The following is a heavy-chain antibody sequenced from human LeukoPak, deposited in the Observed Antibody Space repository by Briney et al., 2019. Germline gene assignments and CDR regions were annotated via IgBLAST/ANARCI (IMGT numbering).Heavy chain of an antibody. CDR3: ALSLKGGTTDY. CDR2: VNHSGGS. D-gene: IGHD1-7*01. V-gene: IGHV4-34*01. CDR1: GGSFSGYY. J-gene: IGHJ4*02. Sequence: SETLSLTCAVYGGSFSGYYWSWIRQPPGKGLEWIGEVNHSGGSNYNPSLKSRVTLSVDTSKKQLSLKLSSVTAADTAVYYCALSLKGGTTDYWGQGTLVTVSS.